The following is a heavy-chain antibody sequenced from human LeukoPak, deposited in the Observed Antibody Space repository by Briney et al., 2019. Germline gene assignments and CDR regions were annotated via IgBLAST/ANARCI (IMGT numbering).Heavy chain of an antibody. J-gene: IGHJ4*02. CDR1: GFTFSSYG. V-gene: IGHV3-33*01. Sequence: PGGSLRLSCAASGFTFSSYGMPWVRQAPGKGLEWVAVIWYDGSNKYYADSVKGRFTISRDNSKSTLYLQMNSLRAEDTAVYYCARDPYYDFWSGYYYFDYWGQGTLVTVSS. CDR2: IWYDGSNK. D-gene: IGHD3-3*01. CDR3: ARDPYYDFWSGYYYFDY.